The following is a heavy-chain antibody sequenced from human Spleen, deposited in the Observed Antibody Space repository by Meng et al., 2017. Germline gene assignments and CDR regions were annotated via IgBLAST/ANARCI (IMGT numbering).Heavy chain of an antibody. D-gene: IGHD6-13*01. V-gene: IGHV4-34*01. CDR1: GGSFSDYY. CDR3: ARGPHIASSGKIENFDY. J-gene: IGHJ4*02. Sequence: SETLSLTCVVSGGSFSDYYWSWIRQPPGKGLEWIGEINHSGSTNYNPSLESRATISVDTSKNQFSLKLSSVTAADTAVFFCARGPHIASSGKIENFDYWGQGTLVTVSS. CDR2: INHSGST.